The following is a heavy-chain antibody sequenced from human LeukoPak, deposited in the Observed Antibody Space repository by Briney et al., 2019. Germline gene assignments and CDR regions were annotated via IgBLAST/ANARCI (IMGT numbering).Heavy chain of an antibody. D-gene: IGHD3-3*01. J-gene: IGHJ4*02. V-gene: IGHV1-2*02. CDR1: GYTFTGYY. CDR3: ARFTYYDFWSGYPESDFDY. Sequence: ASVKVSCKASGYTFTGYYMHWVRQAPGQGLEWMGWINPNSGGTNYAQKFQGRVTMTRDTSISTAYMELSRLRSDDTAVYYCARFTYYDFWSGYPESDFDYWGQGTLVTVSS. CDR2: INPNSGGT.